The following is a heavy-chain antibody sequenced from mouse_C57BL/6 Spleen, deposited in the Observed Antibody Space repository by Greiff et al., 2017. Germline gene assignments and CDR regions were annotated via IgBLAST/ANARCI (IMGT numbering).Heavy chain of an antibody. CDR3: APHYYGSSPWFAY. Sequence: VQLQQPGTELVKPGASVKLSCKASGYTFTSYWMHWVKQRPGQGLEWIGNINPSNGGTNYNEKFKSKATLTVDKSSSTAYMQLISLTSEDSAVYYCAPHYYGSSPWFAYWGQGTLVTVSA. V-gene: IGHV1-53*01. J-gene: IGHJ3*01. CDR2: INPSNGGT. CDR1: GYTFTSYW. D-gene: IGHD1-1*01.